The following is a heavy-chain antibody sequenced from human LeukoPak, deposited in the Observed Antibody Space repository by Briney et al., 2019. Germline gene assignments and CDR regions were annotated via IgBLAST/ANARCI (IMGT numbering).Heavy chain of an antibody. CDR2: IYTSGST. CDR3: ARENYYDSSGYLGVLRY. Sequence: SETLSLTCTVSGGSISSGSYYWSWIRQPAGKGLEWIGRIYTSGSTNYNPSLKSRVTISVDTSKNQFSLKLSSVTAADTAVYYCARENYYDSSGYLGVLRYWGQGTLVTVSS. V-gene: IGHV4-61*02. D-gene: IGHD3-22*01. J-gene: IGHJ4*02. CDR1: GGSISSGSYY.